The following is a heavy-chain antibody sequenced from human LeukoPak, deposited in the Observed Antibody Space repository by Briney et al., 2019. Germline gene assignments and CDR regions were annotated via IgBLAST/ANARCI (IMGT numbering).Heavy chain of an antibody. CDR1: GFTFSTYA. CDR2: ISDSGGRT. Sequence: PGGSLRLSCAASGFTFSTYAVNWVRQAPGKGLEWVSSISDSGGRTYYADSVKGRFTISRDNSKKTLYLQMNSLRAEDTAMYYCAKDPVGRNPPYLFDYWGQGTLVTVSS. V-gene: IGHV3-23*01. CDR3: AKDPVGRNPPYLFDY. J-gene: IGHJ4*02. D-gene: IGHD4-23*01.